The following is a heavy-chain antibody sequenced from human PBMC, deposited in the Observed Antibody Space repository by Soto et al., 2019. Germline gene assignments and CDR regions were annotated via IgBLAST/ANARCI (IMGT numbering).Heavy chain of an antibody. Sequence: QVQLVQSGPEVKKPGASVKVSCKTSGYTFTSFGISWVRQAPGQGLEWMGWITTDKGKTNYAQKFQGRVTMTTDTSTSTAYMELRSLRSDDTAVYYYATRSPAFYYWGQGTLVTVSS. V-gene: IGHV1-18*01. CDR2: ITTDKGKT. CDR1: GYTFTSFG. J-gene: IGHJ4*02. CDR3: ATRSPAFYY.